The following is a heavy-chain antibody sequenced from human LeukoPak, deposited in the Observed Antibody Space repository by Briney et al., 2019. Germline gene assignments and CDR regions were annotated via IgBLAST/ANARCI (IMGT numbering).Heavy chain of an antibody. V-gene: IGHV1-8*01. D-gene: IGHD6-19*01. CDR1: GYTFTSYD. J-gene: IGHJ5*02. CDR3: ARAGGIAVARAWFDP. CDR2: MNPNSGNT. Sequence: ASVKVSCKASGYTFTSYDINWVRQASGQGLEGMGWMNPNSGNTGYAQKFQGRVTMTRNTSISTAYMELSSLRSEDTAVYYYARAGGIAVARAWFDPWGQGTMVTVSS.